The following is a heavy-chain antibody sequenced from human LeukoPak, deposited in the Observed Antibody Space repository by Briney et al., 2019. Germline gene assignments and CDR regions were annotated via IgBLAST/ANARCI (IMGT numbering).Heavy chain of an antibody. V-gene: IGHV4-34*01. Sequence: SETLSLTCAVYGGSFSGYYWSWIRQPPGKGLEWIGEINHSGSTNYNPSLKSRVTISVDTSKNQFSPKLSSVTAADTAVYYCARGRRSVQRVAGGYYYYMDVWGKGTTVTVSS. CDR1: GGSFSGYY. CDR3: ARGRRSVQRVAGGYYYYMDV. D-gene: IGHD3-16*01. J-gene: IGHJ6*03. CDR2: INHSGST.